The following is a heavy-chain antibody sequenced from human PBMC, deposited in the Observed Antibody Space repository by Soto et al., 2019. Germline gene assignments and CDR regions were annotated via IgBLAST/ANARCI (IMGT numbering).Heavy chain of an antibody. J-gene: IGHJ5*02. CDR1: GGTFSSYA. D-gene: IGHD5-12*01. CDR2: IIPIFGTA. CDR3: ARSLGMARIVWFDP. V-gene: IGHV1-69*06. Sequence: GASVKVSCKASGGTFSSYAISWVRQAPGQGLEWMGGIIPIFGTANYAQKFQGRVTITADKSTSTAYMELSSLRSEDTAVYYCARSLGMARIVWFDPWGQGTLVTVSS.